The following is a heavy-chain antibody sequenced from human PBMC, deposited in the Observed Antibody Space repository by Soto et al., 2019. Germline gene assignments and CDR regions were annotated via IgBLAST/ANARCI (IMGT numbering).Heavy chain of an antibody. D-gene: IGHD2-15*01. J-gene: IGHJ4*02. CDR3: AREVHCSGGSCYYLLYFDY. V-gene: IGHV1-3*01. CDR1: GYTFTSYA. Sequence: ASVKVSCKASGYTFTSYAMHWVRQAPGQRLEWMGWINAGNGNTKYSQKFQGRVTITRDTSASTAYMELSSLRSEDTAVYYCAREVHCSGGSCYYLLYFDYWGQGTLVTVSS. CDR2: INAGNGNT.